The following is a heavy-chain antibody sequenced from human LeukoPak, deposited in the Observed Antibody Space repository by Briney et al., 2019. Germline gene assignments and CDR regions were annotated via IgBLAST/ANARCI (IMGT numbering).Heavy chain of an antibody. D-gene: IGHD5-18*01. CDR1: GFTVSNNY. Sequence: GGSLRLSCAASGFTVSNNYMTWVRQAPGKGLEWVSGIYSGATTYYADSVKGRFTISRDNSKNTLSLQMNSLRAEDTAVYYCARELRIVDTTMLNYYYYYYMDVWGKGTTVTVSS. CDR3: ARELRIVDTTMLNYYYYYYMDV. J-gene: IGHJ6*03. V-gene: IGHV3-53*01. CDR2: IYSGATT.